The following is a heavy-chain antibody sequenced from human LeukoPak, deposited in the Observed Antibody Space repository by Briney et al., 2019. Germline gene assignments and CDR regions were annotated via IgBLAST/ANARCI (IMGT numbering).Heavy chain of an antibody. CDR1: GYSFTRYW. J-gene: IGHJ4*02. D-gene: IGHD3-22*01. CDR2: IYPGDSDT. V-gene: IGHV5-51*01. Sequence: GESLKISCKGSGYSFTRYWIGWVRQMPGKGLEWMGIIYPGDSDTRYSPSFQGQVTISADKSISTAYLQWSSLKASDTAMYYCATIGPYYYDSSGYLVPPFDYWGQGTLVTVSS. CDR3: ATIGPYYYDSSGYLVPPFDY.